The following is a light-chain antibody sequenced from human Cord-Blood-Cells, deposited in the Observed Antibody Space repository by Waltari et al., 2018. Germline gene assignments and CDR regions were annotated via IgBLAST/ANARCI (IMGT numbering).Light chain of an antibody. CDR2: DAS. CDR1: QDISNY. CDR3: QQYDNLPIT. Sequence: DIQMTQSPSSLSASVRDRVTITCQASQDISNYLNLYQQKPGKAPKLLIYDASNLETGVPSRFSGSGSGTDFTFTISSLQPEDIATYYCQQYDNLPITFGQGTRLEIK. V-gene: IGKV1-33*01. J-gene: IGKJ5*01.